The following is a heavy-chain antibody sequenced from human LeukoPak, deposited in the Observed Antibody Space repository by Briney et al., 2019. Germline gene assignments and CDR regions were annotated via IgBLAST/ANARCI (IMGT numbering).Heavy chain of an antibody. Sequence: PSETLSLTCTVSGASISDFYWSWIRQSPEKGLEWLGYIFHTGSTSYNPSVKSRVTISMDTSKNQFSLRLNSVTAADTAVYYCARHPQEFRSDWFDPWGQGTLVTVSS. D-gene: IGHD3-10*01. J-gene: IGHJ5*02. CDR1: GASISDFY. V-gene: IGHV4-59*08. CDR2: IFHTGST. CDR3: ARHPQEFRSDWFDP.